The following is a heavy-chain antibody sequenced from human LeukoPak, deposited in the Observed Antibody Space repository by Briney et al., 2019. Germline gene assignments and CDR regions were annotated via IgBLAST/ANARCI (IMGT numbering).Heavy chain of an antibody. CDR1: GGSFSGYY. CDR3: ARVAMIVVVITTPRYFDL. CDR2: INHSGST. J-gene: IGHJ2*01. Sequence: PSETLSLTCAVYGGSFSGYYWSWIRQPPGKGLEWIGEINHSGSTNYNPSLKSRVTISVDTSKNQFSLKLSSVTAADTAVYYCARVAMIVVVITTPRYFDLWGRGTLVTVSS. V-gene: IGHV4-34*01. D-gene: IGHD3-22*01.